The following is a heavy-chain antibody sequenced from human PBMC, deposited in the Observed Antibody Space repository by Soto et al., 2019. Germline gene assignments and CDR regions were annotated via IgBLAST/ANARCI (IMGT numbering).Heavy chain of an antibody. J-gene: IGHJ5*02. CDR1: GFTFSNAW. CDR3: TTILHYYGSGSTSP. D-gene: IGHD3-10*01. V-gene: IGHV3-15*07. Sequence: EVQLVESGGGLVKPGESLRLSCAASGFTFSNAWMNWVRQAPGTGLEWVGRIKSKTDGGTTDYAAPVKGRFTISGDESKNTLYLQMNSLKTEDTAVYYCTTILHYYGSGSTSPWGQGTLVTVSS. CDR2: IKSKTDGGTT.